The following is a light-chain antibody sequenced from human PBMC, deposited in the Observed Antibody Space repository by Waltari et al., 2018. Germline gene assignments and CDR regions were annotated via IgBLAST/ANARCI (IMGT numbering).Light chain of an antibody. Sequence: DIQMTQSPSTLSASVGDRVTITCRASQNVYIWLAWYQQKPGKAPKLLIYGASTLESGVPLRFSGSGSGTEFTLTISSLQPDDFATYYCQQSYSMFALTFGGGTKVEIK. CDR1: QNVYIW. J-gene: IGKJ4*01. CDR2: GAS. CDR3: QQSYSMFALT. V-gene: IGKV1-5*01.